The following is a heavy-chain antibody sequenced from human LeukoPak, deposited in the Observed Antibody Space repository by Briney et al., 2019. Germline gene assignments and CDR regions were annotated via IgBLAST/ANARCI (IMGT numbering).Heavy chain of an antibody. CDR2: ISAYNGNT. D-gene: IGHD3-10*01. Sequence: GASVKVSCKASGYTFTSYGISWVRQAPGQGLEWMGWISAYNGNTNYAQKLQGRVTMTTDTSTSTAYMELRSLRSDDTAVYYCARETGYTMARGVTPAYYYYMDVWGKGTTVTISS. CDR3: ARETGYTMARGVTPAYYYYMDV. CDR1: GYTFTSYG. V-gene: IGHV1-18*01. J-gene: IGHJ6*03.